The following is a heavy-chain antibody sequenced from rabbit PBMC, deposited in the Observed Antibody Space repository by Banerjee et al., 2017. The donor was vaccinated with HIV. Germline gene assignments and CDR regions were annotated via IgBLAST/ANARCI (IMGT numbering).Heavy chain of an antibody. CDR1: GFDFSGSYW. D-gene: IGHD6-1*01. CDR2: INAGSANST. V-gene: IGHV1S45*01. Sequence: QEQLEESGGDLVKPEGSLTLTCTASGFDFSGSYWICWVRQAPGKGLEWIACINAGSANSTCYAIWAKGRFTISKTSSTTVTLQMTSLTAADTATYFCARTGYGDGYGMWGPGTLVTVS. CDR3: ARTGYGDGYGM. J-gene: IGHJ4*01.